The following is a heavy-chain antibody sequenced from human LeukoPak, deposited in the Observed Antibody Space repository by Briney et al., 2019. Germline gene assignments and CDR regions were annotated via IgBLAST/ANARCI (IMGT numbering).Heavy chain of an antibody. Sequence: GRSLRLSCAASGFTFSSYGMHWVRQAPGKGLEWVAVIFYDGSNKYSADSVKGRFTISRDNSENTLFLQMDSLRAEDTAVYYCARVGSAWSYFDYWGQGTLVTVSS. V-gene: IGHV3-33*01. D-gene: IGHD6-19*01. CDR3: ARVGSAWSYFDY. CDR1: GFTFSSYG. CDR2: IFYDGSNK. J-gene: IGHJ4*02.